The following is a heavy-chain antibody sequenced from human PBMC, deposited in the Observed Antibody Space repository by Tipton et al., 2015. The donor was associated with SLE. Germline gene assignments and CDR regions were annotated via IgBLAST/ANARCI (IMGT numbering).Heavy chain of an antibody. Sequence: TLSLTCTVSGGSISSSSYYWGWIRQPPGKGLEWIGSIYYSVSTYYNPSLKSRVTISVDTSKNQFSLKLSSVTAADTAVYYCARPGGFGYWGQGTLVTVSS. CDR1: GGSISSSSYY. CDR2: IYYSVST. J-gene: IGHJ4*02. D-gene: IGHD3-16*01. CDR3: ARPGGFGY. V-gene: IGHV4-39*07.